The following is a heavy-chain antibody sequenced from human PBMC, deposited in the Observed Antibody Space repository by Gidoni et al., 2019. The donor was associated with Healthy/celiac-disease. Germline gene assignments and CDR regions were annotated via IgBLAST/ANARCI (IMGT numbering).Heavy chain of an antibody. D-gene: IGHD3-3*01. V-gene: IGHV3-21*01. CDR3: ARMVGYGVVILPAGWFDP. Sequence: EVQLVESGGCLVKPGGSLRLSCAASGFTFTSYRRNWVRQAPGKGLEWVSSISSSSSYIYYADAVKGRFTISRDNAKNSLYLQMNSLRAENTAVYYCARMVGYGVVILPAGWFDPWGQGTLVTVSS. CDR1: GFTFTSYR. CDR2: ISSSSSYI. J-gene: IGHJ5*02.